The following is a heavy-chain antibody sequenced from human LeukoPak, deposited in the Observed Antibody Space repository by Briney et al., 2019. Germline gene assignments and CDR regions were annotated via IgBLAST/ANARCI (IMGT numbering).Heavy chain of an antibody. CDR1: GFRFSYFG. Sequence: PGGSLRLSCAASGFRFSYFGMHWVRQTPGKGLEWVAFIRFDGVDKYYAHSVKGRFRISRDDSKNTLYLRMNNLRGEDTAIYYCAKDLLRDRWFGESWGQGTLVTVSS. D-gene: IGHD3-10*01. V-gene: IGHV3-30*02. J-gene: IGHJ5*02. CDR3: AKDLLRDRWFGES. CDR2: IRFDGVDK.